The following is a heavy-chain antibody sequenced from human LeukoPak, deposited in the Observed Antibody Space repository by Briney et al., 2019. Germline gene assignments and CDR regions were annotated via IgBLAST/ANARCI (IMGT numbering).Heavy chain of an antibody. CDR3: AKDREFSFDY. CDR1: GFTVSSNY. J-gene: IGHJ4*02. CDR2: ISYDGSNK. Sequence: GGSLRLSCAASGFTVSSNYMSWVRQAPGKGLEWVALISYDGSNKYYADSVKGRFTISRDNSKNTLYLQMNSLRVEDTAVYYCAKDREFSFDYWGQGTLVTVSS. D-gene: IGHD3-10*01. V-gene: IGHV3-30*18.